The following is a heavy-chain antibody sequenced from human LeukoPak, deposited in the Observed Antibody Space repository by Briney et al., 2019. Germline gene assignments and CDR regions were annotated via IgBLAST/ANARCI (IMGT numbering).Heavy chain of an antibody. CDR1: GGSTSSYY. V-gene: IGHV4-59*08. J-gene: IGHJ4*02. CDR2: IYGSGST. CDR3: ARHHGSGSYYYFDH. D-gene: IGHD3-10*01. Sequence: PSETLSLTCTVSGGSTSSYYWSWIRQPPGKGLEWLGDIYGSGSTDYNPYLKSRVTISGDTSKTQLSLKLSSVTAADTAVYYCARHHGSGSYYYFDHWGQGTLVTVSS.